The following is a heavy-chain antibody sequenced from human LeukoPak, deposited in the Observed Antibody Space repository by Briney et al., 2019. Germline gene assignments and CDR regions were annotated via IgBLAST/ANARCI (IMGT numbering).Heavy chain of an antibody. CDR2: INAGNGNT. Sequence: ASVKVSCKASGYTFTSYAMHWVRQAPGQRLEWMGWINAGNGNTKYSQKFQGRVTIARDTSASTAYMELSSLRSEDTAVYYCARRQGSHGMDVWGQGTTVTVSS. V-gene: IGHV1-3*01. CDR3: ARRQGSHGMDV. J-gene: IGHJ6*02. CDR1: GYTFTSYA.